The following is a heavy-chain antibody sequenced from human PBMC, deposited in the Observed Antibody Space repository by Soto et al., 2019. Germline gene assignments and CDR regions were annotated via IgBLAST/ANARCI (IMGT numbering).Heavy chain of an antibody. CDR3: ARADTTIVPLAQ. J-gene: IGHJ4*02. CDR2: MSYTGNT. Sequence: SETLSLTCTVSCGSIIGYFWNWIRQPPGKGLEWIGYMSYTGNTNYNPSLTSRVSISVDTSKNQFSLNLNSVTAADTAVYYCARADTTIVPLAQWGQGTRVTVSS. D-gene: IGHD3-10*01. V-gene: IGHV4-59*01. CDR1: CGSIIGYF.